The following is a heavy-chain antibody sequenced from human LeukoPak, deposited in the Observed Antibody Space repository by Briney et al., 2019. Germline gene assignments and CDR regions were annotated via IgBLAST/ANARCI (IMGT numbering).Heavy chain of an antibody. J-gene: IGHJ3*02. V-gene: IGHV3-20*04. CDR3: ARDGEYCSSTSCPFPWAFDI. CDR2: FTWNGGST. Sequence: SGGSLRLSCAPSGFPFDDYAIGWVRQAPGKGLGWVSGFTWNGGSTGYADAVKGRFTISRDNAKNSLYLQMNSLRAEDTALYYCARDGEYCSSTSCPFPWAFDIWGQGTMVTVSS. CDR1: GFPFDDYA. D-gene: IGHD2-2*01.